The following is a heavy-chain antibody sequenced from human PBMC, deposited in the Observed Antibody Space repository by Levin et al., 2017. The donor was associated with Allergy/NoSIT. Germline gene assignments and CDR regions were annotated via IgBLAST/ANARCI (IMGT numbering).Heavy chain of an antibody. V-gene: IGHV5-51*01. CDR3: ARLPIAAAGTGWFDP. CDR2: IYPGDSDT. D-gene: IGHD6-13*01. Sequence: GESLKISCKGSGYSFTSYWIGWVRQMPGKGLEWMGIIYPGDSDTRYSPSFQGQVTISADKSISTAYLQWSSLKASDTAMYYCARLPIAAAGTGWFDPWGQGTLVTVSS. CDR1: GYSFTSYW. J-gene: IGHJ5*02.